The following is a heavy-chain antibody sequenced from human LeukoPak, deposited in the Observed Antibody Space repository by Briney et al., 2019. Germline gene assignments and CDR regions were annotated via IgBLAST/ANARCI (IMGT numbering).Heavy chain of an antibody. CDR1: SGSISTSNYY. CDR2: IFYSGST. D-gene: IGHD6-13*01. J-gene: IGHJ4*02. Sequence: SETLSLTCTVSSGSISTSNYYWGWVRQPPGKALEWIGNIFYSGSTYYSPSLKSRVTISLDTSRNQFSLKLTSVTAADTAVYYCAREVVAAASTVDYWGQGTLVTVSA. CDR3: AREVVAAASTVDY. V-gene: IGHV4-39*07.